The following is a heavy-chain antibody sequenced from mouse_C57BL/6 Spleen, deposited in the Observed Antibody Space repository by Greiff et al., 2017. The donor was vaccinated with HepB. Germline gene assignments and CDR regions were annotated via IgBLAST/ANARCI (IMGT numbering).Heavy chain of an antibody. Sequence: EVKLMESGGGLVQPGGSMKLSCVASGFTFSNYWMNWVRQSPEKGLEWVAQIRLKSDNYATHYAESVKGRFTISRDDSKSSVYLQMNNLRAEDTGVYYCTEESWDRSYAMDYWGQGTSVTVSS. CDR2: IRLKSDNYAT. CDR3: TEESWDRSYAMDY. D-gene: IGHD4-1*01. CDR1: GFTFSNYW. V-gene: IGHV6-3*01. J-gene: IGHJ4*01.